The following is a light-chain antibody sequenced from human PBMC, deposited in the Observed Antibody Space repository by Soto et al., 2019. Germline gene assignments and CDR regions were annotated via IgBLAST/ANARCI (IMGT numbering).Light chain of an antibody. J-gene: IGLJ1*01. Sequence: QSVLTQPASVSGSPGQSITISCTGTSSDVGGYNYVSWYQQHPGKAPKVMIYDVSNRTSGVSNRFSGSKSGNTASLTISGLQAEDEADYYCSSYTSSSSRDVFGTGTKVPVL. CDR1: SSDVGGYNY. CDR3: SSYTSSSSRDV. V-gene: IGLV2-14*01. CDR2: DVS.